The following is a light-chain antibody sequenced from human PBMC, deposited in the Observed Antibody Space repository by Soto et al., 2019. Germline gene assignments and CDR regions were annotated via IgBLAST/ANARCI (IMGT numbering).Light chain of an antibody. J-gene: IGKJ2*01. CDR1: QSISTW. CDR2: KAS. V-gene: IGKV1-5*03. Sequence: DIQMTQSPSTLSASVGDRVALTCRASQSISTWLAWYQQKPGKAPKLLIYKASSLDSGVPSRFSGSGSGTDFTLTISSLQPDYLATYYCQQYNIYPYTFGQGTKLEIK. CDR3: QQYNIYPYT.